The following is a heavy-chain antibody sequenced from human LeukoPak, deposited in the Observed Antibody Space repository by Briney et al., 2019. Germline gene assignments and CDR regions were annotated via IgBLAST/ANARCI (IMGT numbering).Heavy chain of an antibody. CDR1: GFTFSESW. CDR3: ARDLGSRN. J-gene: IGHJ4*02. CDR2: LNTYDRST. Sequence: GGSLRLSCAASGFTFSESWMHWFRQAPGKGLEWVSRLNTYDRSTTYADSVKGRFTISSDNAKNMLYLQMNSLRIEDTAVYYCARDLGSRNWGQGTLVTVSS. D-gene: IGHD7-27*01. V-gene: IGHV3-74*03.